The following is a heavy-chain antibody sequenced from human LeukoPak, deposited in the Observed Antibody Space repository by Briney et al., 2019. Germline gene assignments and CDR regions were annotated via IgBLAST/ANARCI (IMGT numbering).Heavy chain of an antibody. J-gene: IGHJ5*02. Sequence: SGRSLRLSCAASGFTFSGSAIHWVRQSSGKGLEWVGQIDKKDKGYATATAYAASVKGRFTISRDDSINTAYLQMKSLKTEDTALYYCTRDSGTYNWFDPWGQGTLVTASS. D-gene: IGHD1-26*01. CDR3: TRDSGTYNWFDP. V-gene: IGHV3-73*01. CDR2: IDKKDKGYATAT. CDR1: GFTFSGSA.